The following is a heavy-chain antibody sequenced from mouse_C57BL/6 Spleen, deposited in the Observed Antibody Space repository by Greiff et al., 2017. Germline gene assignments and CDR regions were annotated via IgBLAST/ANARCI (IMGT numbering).Heavy chain of an antibody. CDR2: ISGGGGNT. D-gene: IGHD1-1*01. CDR1: GFTFSSYT. CDR3: ARQYYYGSSGYFEV. Sequence: DVKLVESGGGLVKPGGSLKLSCAASGFTFSSYTMSWVRQTPEKRLEWVATISGGGGNTYYPDSVKGRFTISRDNAKNTLYLQMSSLRSEDTALYYCARQYYYGSSGYFEVWGTGTTVTVSS. J-gene: IGHJ1*03. V-gene: IGHV5-9*01.